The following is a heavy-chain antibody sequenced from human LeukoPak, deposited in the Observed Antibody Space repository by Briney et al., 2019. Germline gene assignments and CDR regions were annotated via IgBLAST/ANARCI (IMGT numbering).Heavy chain of an antibody. CDR3: ARRVVGGTDYFDY. V-gene: IGHV3-30*02. CDR1: GFIFSSYG. Sequence: GGSLRLSCVASGFIFSSYGMHWVRQAPGKGLEWVAFTRSDGSDKYYTGSVKGRFTISRDNSKNTLYLQMSSLRAEDTAVYYCARRVVGGTDYFDYWGQGTLVTVSS. CDR2: TRSDGSDK. J-gene: IGHJ4*02. D-gene: IGHD1-26*01.